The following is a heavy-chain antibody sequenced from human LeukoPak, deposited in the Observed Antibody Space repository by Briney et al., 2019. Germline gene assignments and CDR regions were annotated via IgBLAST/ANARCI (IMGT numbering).Heavy chain of an antibody. Sequence: DPSETLSLTCTVSSGPISSYYWSWIRQPAGKGLGWVGRIYSSGSTNYNPPLKSRVTMSADTSKKQFSLKLSSVAAADTAVYYCARGGSGSYRFFDYWGQGALVTVSS. D-gene: IGHD1-26*01. V-gene: IGHV4-4*07. J-gene: IGHJ4*02. CDR3: ARGGSGSYRFFDY. CDR2: IYSSGST. CDR1: SGPISSYY.